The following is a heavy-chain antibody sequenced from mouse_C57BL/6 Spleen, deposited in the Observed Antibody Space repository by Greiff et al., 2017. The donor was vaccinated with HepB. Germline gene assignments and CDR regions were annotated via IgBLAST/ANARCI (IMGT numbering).Heavy chain of an antibody. CDR2: IDPSDSYT. Sequence: VQLQQSGAELVKPGASVKLSCKASGYTFTSYWMQWVKQRPGQGLEWIGEIDPSDSYTNYNQKFKGKATLTVDTSSSTAYMKLSSLTSEDSAVYYCATYDGYPYYAMDYWGQGTSVTVSS. CDR3: ATYDGYPYYAMDY. J-gene: IGHJ4*01. D-gene: IGHD2-3*01. CDR1: GYTFTSYW. V-gene: IGHV1-50*01.